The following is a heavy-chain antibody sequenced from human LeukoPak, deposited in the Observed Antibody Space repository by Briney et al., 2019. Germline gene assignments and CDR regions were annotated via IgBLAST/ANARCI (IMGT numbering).Heavy chain of an antibody. D-gene: IGHD6-13*01. CDR2: ISYDGSNK. CDR3: ARSGAGQQLVRNYYYYGMDV. V-gene: IGHV3-30*04. Sequence: PGGSLRLSCAASGFTFSSYAMHWVRQAPGKGLEWVAVISYDGSNKYYADSVKGRFTISRDNSKNTLYLQMNSLRAEDTAVYYCARSGAGQQLVRNYYYYGMDVWGQGTTVTVPS. J-gene: IGHJ6*02. CDR1: GFTFSSYA.